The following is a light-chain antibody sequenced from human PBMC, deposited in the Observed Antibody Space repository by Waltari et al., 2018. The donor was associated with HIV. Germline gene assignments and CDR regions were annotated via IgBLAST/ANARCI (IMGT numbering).Light chain of an antibody. V-gene: IGLV1-40*01. CDR1: SSHFGDGYH. CDR2: GNS. J-gene: IGLJ2*01. CDR3: QSYDSRLHVV. Sequence: QSPLTQPPSVSGAPGHSVTVSCTGSSSHFGDGYHVHWYQQLPGTAPKLLIYGNSNRPSGVPDRFSGSKSGTSASLAITGLQAEDEADYYCQSYDSRLHVVFGGGTKLTVL.